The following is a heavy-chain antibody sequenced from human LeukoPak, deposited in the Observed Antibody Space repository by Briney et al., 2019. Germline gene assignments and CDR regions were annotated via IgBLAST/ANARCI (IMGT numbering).Heavy chain of an antibody. J-gene: IGHJ4*02. V-gene: IGHV4-34*01. D-gene: IGHD4-23*01. CDR3: ARMMTTVAMYYFDY. CDR1: GGSFSGYY. Sequence: SETLSLTCAVYGGSFSGYYWSWIRQPPGKGLEWIGEINHSGSTNYNPSLKSRVTISVDRSKNQFSLKLSSVTAADTAVYYCARMMTTVAMYYFDYWGQGTLVTVSS. CDR2: INHSGST.